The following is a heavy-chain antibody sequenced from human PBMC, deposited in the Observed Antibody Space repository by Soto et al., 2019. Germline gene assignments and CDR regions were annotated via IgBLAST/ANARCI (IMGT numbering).Heavy chain of an antibody. D-gene: IGHD3-9*01. Sequence: SETLSLTCTVSGGSISSSSYYWGWIRQPPGKGLEWIGSIYYSGSTYYNPSLKSRVTISVDTSKNQFSLKLSSVTAADTAVYYCVRLGYDILTGYSNFDDWGQGTLVTVSS. J-gene: IGHJ4*02. CDR3: VRLGYDILTGYSNFDD. CDR2: IYYSGST. V-gene: IGHV4-39*01. CDR1: GGSISSSSYY.